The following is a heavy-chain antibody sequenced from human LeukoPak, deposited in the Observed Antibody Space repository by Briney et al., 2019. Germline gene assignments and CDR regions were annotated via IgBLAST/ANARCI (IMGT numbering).Heavy chain of an antibody. J-gene: IGHJ2*01. CDR1: GGSISSYY. D-gene: IGHD6-19*01. V-gene: IGHV4-59*08. CDR3: AREAVAGASFDL. Sequence: PSETLSLTCTVSGGSISSYYWSWIRQPPGKGLEWIGYIYYSGSTNYNPSLKSRVTVSVDTSKNQFSLKLSSVTAADTAVYYCAREAVAGASFDLWSRGTLVTVSS. CDR2: IYYSGST.